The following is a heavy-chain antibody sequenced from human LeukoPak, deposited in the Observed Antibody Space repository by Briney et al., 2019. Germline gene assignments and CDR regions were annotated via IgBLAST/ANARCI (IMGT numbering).Heavy chain of an antibody. CDR3: VRWGLGKGEAFDI. J-gene: IGHJ3*02. Sequence: GESLRLSCAASGFRLSGYWMHWVRQVPGKGLVWVSRINSDGTNTDYGDSVKGRFTISRDNAKNMVYLQMNSLRAEDTAVYYCVRWGLGKGEAFDIWGQGTMVTVSS. V-gene: IGHV3-74*01. CDR2: INSDGTNT. CDR1: GFRLSGYW. D-gene: IGHD3-10*01.